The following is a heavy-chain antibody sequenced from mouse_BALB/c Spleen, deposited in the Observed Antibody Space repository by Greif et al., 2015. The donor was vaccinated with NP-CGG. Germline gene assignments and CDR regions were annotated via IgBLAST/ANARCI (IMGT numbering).Heavy chain of an antibody. CDR2: ISDGGSYT. J-gene: IGHJ4*01. CDR3: ARDTVVTNYYAMDY. D-gene: IGHD1-1*01. Sequence: EVMLVESGGGLVKPGGSLKLSCAASGFTFSDYYMYWVRQTPEKRLEWVATISDGGSYTYYPDSVEGRFTISRDNAKNNLYLQMSSLKSEDTAMYYCARDTVVTNYYAMDYWGQGTSVTVSS. CDR1: GFTFSDYY. V-gene: IGHV5-4*02.